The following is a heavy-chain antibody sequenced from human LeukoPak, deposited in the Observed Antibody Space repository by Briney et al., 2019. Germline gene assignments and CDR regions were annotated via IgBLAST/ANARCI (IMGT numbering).Heavy chain of an antibody. J-gene: IGHJ4*02. V-gene: IGHV3-53*01. CDR3: AYSGYDYYFAY. Sequence: GGSLRLSCAASGFTVSSNYMSWVRQAPGKGLEWVSVIYSGGSTYYADSVKGRFTISRDNSKNTLYLQMNSLRAEDTAVYYCAYSGYDYYFAYWGQGPLVTVSS. CDR2: IYSGGST. CDR1: GFTVSSNY. D-gene: IGHD5-12*01.